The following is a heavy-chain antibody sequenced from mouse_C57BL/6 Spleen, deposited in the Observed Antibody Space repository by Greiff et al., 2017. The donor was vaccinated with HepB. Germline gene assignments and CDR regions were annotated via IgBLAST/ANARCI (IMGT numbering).Heavy chain of an antibody. Sequence: EVKLVESGGGLVKPGGSLKLSCAASGFTFSSYAMSWVRQTPEKSLEWVSTISDGGSYTYYPDNVKGRFTISRDNAKNKLYLQMSHLKSEDTAMYYCAREATVVAHWYFDVWGTGTTVTVSS. J-gene: IGHJ1*03. D-gene: IGHD1-1*01. CDR3: AREATVVAHWYFDV. CDR1: GFTFSSYA. CDR2: ISDGGSYT. V-gene: IGHV5-4*01.